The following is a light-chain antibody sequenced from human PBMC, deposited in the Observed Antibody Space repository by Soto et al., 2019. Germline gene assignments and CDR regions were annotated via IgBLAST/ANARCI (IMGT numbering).Light chain of an antibody. CDR2: KES. J-gene: IGKJ4*01. CDR1: QSVSGW. CDR3: QQYDSYPLT. V-gene: IGKV1-5*03. Sequence: DIQMTQAPSTLSASVGDRVIITCRASQSVSGWLAWYQQRPGKAPNLMIYKESTLKTGVLLRFSGSGSGTDFTLTISTLQPDDFATYYCQQYDSYPLTFGGGTKVEIK.